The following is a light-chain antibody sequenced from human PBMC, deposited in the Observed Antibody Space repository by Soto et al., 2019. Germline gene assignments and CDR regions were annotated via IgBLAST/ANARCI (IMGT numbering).Light chain of an antibody. V-gene: IGKV1-6*01. Sequence: IQMTQSPSSLSAFVVDRVTITGLASQSISGNLNWYQQKPGKAPNLLIYAASNLQSGVPPRFSGSGSGTDFTLAISSLQPEDFAVYYCRQYGRSLGFAFGGGTKVDIK. J-gene: IGKJ4*01. CDR3: RQYGRSLGFA. CDR2: AAS. CDR1: QSISGN.